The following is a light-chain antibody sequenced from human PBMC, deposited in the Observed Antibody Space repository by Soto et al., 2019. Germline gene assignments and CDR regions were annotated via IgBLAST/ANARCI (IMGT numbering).Light chain of an antibody. CDR3: QQRANWPPVT. CDR1: QSVSSSY. Sequence: EIVLTQSPGTLSLSPGERATLSCRASQSVSSSYLAWYQQKPGQAPRLLIYDASKRATGVPARFSGSGSGTDFTLTITTLEPEDFAVYFCQQRANWPPVTFGQGTKV. CDR2: DAS. J-gene: IGKJ1*01. V-gene: IGKV3D-20*02.